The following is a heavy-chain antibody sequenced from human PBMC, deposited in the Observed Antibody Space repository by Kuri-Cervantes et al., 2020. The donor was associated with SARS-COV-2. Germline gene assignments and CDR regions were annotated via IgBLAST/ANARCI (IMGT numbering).Heavy chain of an antibody. CDR3: ARDVSNGNLGLYSFDY. J-gene: IGHJ4*02. V-gene: IGHV1-69*13. CDR2: IIPIFGAQ. CDR1: GGTFSRNA. Sequence: SVKVSYKTSGGTFSRNAISWVRQAPGQGLEWMGGIIPIFGAQTNAQKFQGRVSIIADESTNTAYMELRSLRSEDTAIYYCARDVSNGNLGLYSFDYWGQGSLVTVSS. D-gene: IGHD2-8*01.